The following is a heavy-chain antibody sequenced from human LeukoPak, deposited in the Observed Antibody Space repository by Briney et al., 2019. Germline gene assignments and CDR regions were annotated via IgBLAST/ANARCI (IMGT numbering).Heavy chain of an antibody. CDR1: GGSISSYY. J-gene: IGHJ6*02. CDR2: IYYSGST. CDR3: ARVSIVARNHYYGMDV. Sequence: PSETLSLTCTVSGGSISSYYWSWIRQPPGKGLEWIGYIYYSGSTNYNPSLKSRVTISVDTSKNQFSLKLSSVTAADTAVYYCARVSIVARNHYYGMDVWGQGTTVTVSS. V-gene: IGHV4-59*01. D-gene: IGHD5-12*01.